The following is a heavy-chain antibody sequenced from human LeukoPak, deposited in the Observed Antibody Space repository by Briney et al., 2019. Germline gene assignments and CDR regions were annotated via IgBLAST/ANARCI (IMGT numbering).Heavy chain of an antibody. CDR1: GFTFGNYW. Sequence: GGSLRLSCAASGFTFGNYWLNWVRQAPGKGLEWVANIKEDGSEKYYVDSVKGRFTISRDNAKNSLFLQMNSLRAEDTAVYYCARTLRGGGALDYWGQGTLVTVSS. CDR2: IKEDGSEK. J-gene: IGHJ4*02. CDR3: ARTLRGGGALDY. D-gene: IGHD3-16*01. V-gene: IGHV3-7*03.